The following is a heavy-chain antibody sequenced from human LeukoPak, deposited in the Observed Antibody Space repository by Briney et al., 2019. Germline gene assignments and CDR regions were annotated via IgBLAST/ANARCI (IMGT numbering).Heavy chain of an antibody. D-gene: IGHD2-2*01. Sequence: ASVKVSCKASGGTFSSYAISWVRQAPGQGLEWMGGIIPIFGTANYAQKFQGRVTITADESTSTAYMELSSLRSEDTAVYYCARLRDIVVVPAAFNWSDPWGQGTLVTVSS. CDR1: GGTFSSYA. J-gene: IGHJ5*02. V-gene: IGHV1-69*13. CDR2: IIPIFGTA. CDR3: ARLRDIVVVPAAFNWSDP.